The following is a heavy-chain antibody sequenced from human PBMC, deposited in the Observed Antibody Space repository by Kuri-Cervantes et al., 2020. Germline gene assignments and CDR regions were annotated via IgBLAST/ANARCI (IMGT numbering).Heavy chain of an antibody. D-gene: IGHD3-22*01. J-gene: IGHJ4*02. V-gene: IGHV3-33*01. CDR1: GFTFSSYS. Sequence: GESLKISCAASGFTFSSYSMHWVRQAPGKGLEWVAVIWYDGSNKYYADSVKGRFTISRDNSKNTLYLQMNSLRAEDTAVYYCARSPRYDSSGYRDYFDYWGQGTLVTVSS. CDR3: ARSPRYDSSGYRDYFDY. CDR2: IWYDGSNK.